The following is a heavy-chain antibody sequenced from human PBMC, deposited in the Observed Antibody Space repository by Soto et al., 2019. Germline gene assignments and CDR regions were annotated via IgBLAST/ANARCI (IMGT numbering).Heavy chain of an antibody. CDR3: ARRHGPGGLDV. V-gene: IGHV3-13*04. Sequence: EVQLLESGGGLVQPGGALRLSCGASGFIFSSYDMHWVRQATGKGLEWVSAIGTAGDTHYPDSVKGRFIISRENAKNSLYLQMNSLRAGDTAVYYCARRHGPGGLDVWGQGTTVTVSS. CDR1: GFIFSSYD. D-gene: IGHD4-17*01. J-gene: IGHJ6*02. CDR2: IGTAGDT.